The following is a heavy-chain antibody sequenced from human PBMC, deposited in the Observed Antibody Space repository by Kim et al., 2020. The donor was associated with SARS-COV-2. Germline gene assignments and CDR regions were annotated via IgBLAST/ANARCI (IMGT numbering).Heavy chain of an antibody. D-gene: IGHD4-17*01. J-gene: IGHJ5*02. CDR3: ARENDEGWLSADYGDYVWFDP. V-gene: IGHV1-69*13. CDR2: IIPIFGTA. Sequence: SVKVSCKASGGTFSSYAISWVRQAPGQGLEWMGGIIPIFGTANYAQKFQGRVTITADESTSTAYMELSSLRSEDTAVYYCARENDEGWLSADYGDYVWFDPWGQGTLVTVSS. CDR1: GGTFSSYA.